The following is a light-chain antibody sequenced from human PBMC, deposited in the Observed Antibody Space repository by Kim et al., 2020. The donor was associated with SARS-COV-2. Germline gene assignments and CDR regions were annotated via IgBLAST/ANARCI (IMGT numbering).Light chain of an antibody. CDR2: EVT. V-gene: IGLV2-8*01. J-gene: IGLJ1*01. CDR3: ASHGGYDYV. Sequence: PVQQVAISCSGTRGDVGSYKYVSWYQQHPGKPPQLIICEVTKRPAGVPDRFSGSMSGNTDSLTVSGLQAEDEADYYCASHGGYDYVFGTGTKVTV. CDR1: RGDVGSYKY.